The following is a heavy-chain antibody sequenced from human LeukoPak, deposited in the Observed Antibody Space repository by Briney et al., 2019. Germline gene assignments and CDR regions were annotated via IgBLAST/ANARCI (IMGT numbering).Heavy chain of an antibody. Sequence: GGSLRLSCAASGFTLSSYAMSWVRQAPGKGLEWVSAISGSGGSTYYADSVKGRFTISRDNSKNTLYLQMNSLRAEDTAVYYCAKDPVGATKYYFDYWGQGTLVTVSS. CDR2: ISGSGGST. D-gene: IGHD1-26*01. CDR3: AKDPVGATKYYFDY. V-gene: IGHV3-23*01. CDR1: GFTLSSYA. J-gene: IGHJ4*02.